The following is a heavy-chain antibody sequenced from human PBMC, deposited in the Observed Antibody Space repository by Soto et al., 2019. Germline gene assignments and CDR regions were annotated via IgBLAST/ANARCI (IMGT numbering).Heavy chain of an antibody. CDR3: ARGMLQSGDFDY. J-gene: IGHJ4*02. D-gene: IGHD3-3*01. Sequence: ASVKGSCKASGYSLTSYGSGWGRQAPGQGLGWMGWISAYNGNTNYAQKLQGRVTMTTDTSTSTAYMELGSLRSDDTAVYYCARGMLQSGDFDYWGQGTLVTVSS. V-gene: IGHV1-18*01. CDR1: GYSLTSYG. CDR2: ISAYNGNT.